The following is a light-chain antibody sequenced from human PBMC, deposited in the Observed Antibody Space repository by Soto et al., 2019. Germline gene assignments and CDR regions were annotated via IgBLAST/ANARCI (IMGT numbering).Light chain of an antibody. CDR2: ADS. J-gene: IGKJ5*01. V-gene: IGKV3-11*01. Sequence: DMLLKQPPTALSGSRGDTGTLPSRASQSVSGYIGWYQQKPGQAPRLLIYADSNRATGIPARFSGSGSGTDFTLTISSLEPEDFSADYCHQYNWGPGTFGQGTRLEIK. CDR3: HQYNWGPGT. CDR1: QSVSGY.